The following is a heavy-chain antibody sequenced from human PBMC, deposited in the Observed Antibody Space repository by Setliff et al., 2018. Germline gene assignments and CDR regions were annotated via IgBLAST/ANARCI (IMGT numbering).Heavy chain of an antibody. J-gene: IGHJ3*02. Sequence: SETLSLTCTVSGGSISSSSYYWGWIRQPPGKGLEWIGSIYYSGSTYYNPSLKSRVTISVDASKNQFSLKLSSVTAADTAVYYCARDPLGEIAVAGHDAFDIWGQGTMVTVSS. CDR2: IYYSGST. CDR3: ARDPLGEIAVAGHDAFDI. V-gene: IGHV4-39*07. CDR1: GGSISSSSYY. D-gene: IGHD6-19*01.